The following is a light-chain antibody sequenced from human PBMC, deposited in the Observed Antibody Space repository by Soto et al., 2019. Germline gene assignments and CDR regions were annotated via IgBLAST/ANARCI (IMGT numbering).Light chain of an antibody. CDR2: LNSDGSH. J-gene: IGLJ2*01. CDR1: SGHSSYA. V-gene: IGLV4-69*01. CDR3: QTWGSGTVV. Sequence: QPVLTQSPSASASLGASGKLTCTLSSGHSSYAIAWHQQQPEKGPRYLMKLNSDGSHSKGDWIPDRFSGSSSGAERYLTISSLQSEDEADYYCQTWGSGTVVFGGGTKVTVL.